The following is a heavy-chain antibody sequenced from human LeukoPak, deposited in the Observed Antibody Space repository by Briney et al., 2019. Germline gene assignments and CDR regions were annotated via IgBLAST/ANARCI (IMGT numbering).Heavy chain of an antibody. CDR2: INPNSGGT. J-gene: IGHJ5*02. CDR1: GYTFTSYG. D-gene: IGHD3-10*01. Sequence: ASVKVSCKASGYTFTSYGISWVRQAPGQGLEWMGWINPNSGGTNYAQKFQGRVTMTRDTSISTACMELSRLRSDDTAVYYCARDLGGGSGSHNWFDPWGQGTLVTVSS. V-gene: IGHV1-2*02. CDR3: ARDLGGGSGSHNWFDP.